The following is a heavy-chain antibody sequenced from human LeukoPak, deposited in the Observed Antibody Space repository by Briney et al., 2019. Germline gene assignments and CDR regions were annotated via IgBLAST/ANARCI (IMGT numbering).Heavy chain of an antibody. D-gene: IGHD2-2*01. V-gene: IGHV1-2*02. Sequence: ASVKVSCKASGYTFTGYYMHWVRQAPGQGLEWMGWINPXXXXTNYAQKFQGRVTMTRDTSISTAYMELSRLRSDDTAVYYCARGGCSSTSCYEVYYYYGMDVWGQGTTVTVSS. CDR3: ARGGCSSTSCYEVYYYYGMDV. CDR1: GYTFTGYY. J-gene: IGHJ6*02. CDR2: INPXXXXT.